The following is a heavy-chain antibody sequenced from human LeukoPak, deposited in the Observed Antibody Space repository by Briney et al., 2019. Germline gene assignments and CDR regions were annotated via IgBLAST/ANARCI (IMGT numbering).Heavy chain of an antibody. D-gene: IGHD3-16*01. Sequence: SGPALVKPPQTLTLTCTFSGFSLSTRGMCMTWIRQPPGMALEWLSRIDWDDDKYYSTSLKTRLTISKDTSKNQVVLTMTNMDPVDTATYYCARIGTAQGVSVWAFDIWGQGTMVTVSS. CDR3: ARIGTAQGVSVWAFDI. CDR1: GFSLSTRGMC. J-gene: IGHJ3*02. V-gene: IGHV2-70*11. CDR2: IDWDDDK.